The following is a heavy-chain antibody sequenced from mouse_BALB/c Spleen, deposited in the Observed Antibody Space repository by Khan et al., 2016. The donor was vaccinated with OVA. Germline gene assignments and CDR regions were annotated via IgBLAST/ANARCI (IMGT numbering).Heavy chain of an antibody. J-gene: IGHJ3*01. CDR3: ARGYLGNYEFAY. V-gene: IGHV1S132*01. CDR2: IFPGTDTT. CDR1: GYTFTSYW. D-gene: IGHD2-1*01. Sequence: QVQLQQSGAELVKPGASVKLSCKTSGYTFTSYWIQWVNQRPGQGLGWIGQIFPGTDTTYYNENFKGKATLTVDTSSNTAYMQFSSLTSEDAAVYFCARGYLGNYEFAYWGQGTLVTVSP.